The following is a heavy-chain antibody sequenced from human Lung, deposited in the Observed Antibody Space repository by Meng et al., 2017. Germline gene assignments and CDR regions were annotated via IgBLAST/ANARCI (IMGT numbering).Heavy chain of an antibody. D-gene: IGHD6-19*01. J-gene: IGHJ4*02. Sequence: QVHLVQSGAQFREPGASVKFSVKASGYLFTNYGISWVRQAPGQGLEWMGWISVYNVNTNYAQKFQGRVTMTTDTSTSTTYMELRSLRSDDTGVYYCARSPYSSGWPNFDSWGQGTLVTVSS. CDR3: ARSPYSSGWPNFDS. CDR1: GYLFTNYG. V-gene: IGHV1-18*01. CDR2: ISVYNVNT.